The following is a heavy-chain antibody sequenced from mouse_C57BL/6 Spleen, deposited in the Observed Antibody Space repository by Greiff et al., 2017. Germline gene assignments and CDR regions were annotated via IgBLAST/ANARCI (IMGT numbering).Heavy chain of an antibody. Sequence: QVQLQQPGAELVKPGASVTLSCKASGYTFTSYWMHWVKQRPGRGLEWIGRIDPNSGGTKYNEKFKSKATRTVDKPSSTAYMKLRSLTSEDSAVYDSARYYYGRDDYAMDYWGQGTSVTVSS. CDR2: IDPNSGGT. CDR1: GYTFTSYW. J-gene: IGHJ4*01. CDR3: ARYYYGRDDYAMDY. D-gene: IGHD1-1*01. V-gene: IGHV1-72*01.